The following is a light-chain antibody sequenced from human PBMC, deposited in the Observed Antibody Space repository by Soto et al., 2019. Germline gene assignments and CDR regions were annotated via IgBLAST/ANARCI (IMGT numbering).Light chain of an antibody. CDR3: QQYHTYWT. Sequence: DIQMTQSPSTLSTSVGDRVTITCRASQSINSWLAWYQQKPGKAPKLLIYDASTLQSGVPSRFSGSGSGTEFTLTISSLQPDDFATYYCQQYHTYWTFGQGTKVDIK. V-gene: IGKV1-5*01. CDR1: QSINSW. CDR2: DAS. J-gene: IGKJ1*01.